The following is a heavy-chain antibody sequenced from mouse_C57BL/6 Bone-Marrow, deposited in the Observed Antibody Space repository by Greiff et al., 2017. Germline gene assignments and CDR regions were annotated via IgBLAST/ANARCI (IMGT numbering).Heavy chain of an antibody. Sequence: QVQLKQPGAEPVMPGASVKLSCKASGYTFTSYWMHWVKQRPGQGLEWIGEIDPSDSYTNYNQKFKGKSTLTVDKSSSSAYMQLSSLTSEDSEFYYCARLGWFFDYWGQGTTLTVSS. V-gene: IGHV1-69*01. CDR3: ARLGWFFDY. CDR2: IDPSDSYT. D-gene: IGHD2-3*01. CDR1: GYTFTSYW. J-gene: IGHJ2*01.